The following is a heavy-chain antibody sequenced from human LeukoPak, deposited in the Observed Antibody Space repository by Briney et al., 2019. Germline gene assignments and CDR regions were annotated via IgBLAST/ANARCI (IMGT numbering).Heavy chain of an antibody. Sequence: ETLSLTCTASGGSISSSNYWGWIRQPPGKGLEWIGIIYYRGNTYDNPSLKSRVTISLDTSKNQFSLKLRSVTAADTAVYYCARTSRTAVAGTGRGYNWFDPWGQGILVTVSS. D-gene: IGHD6-19*01. V-gene: IGHV4-39*07. CDR2: IYYRGNT. J-gene: IGHJ5*02. CDR3: ARTSRTAVAGTGRGYNWFDP. CDR1: GGSISSSNY.